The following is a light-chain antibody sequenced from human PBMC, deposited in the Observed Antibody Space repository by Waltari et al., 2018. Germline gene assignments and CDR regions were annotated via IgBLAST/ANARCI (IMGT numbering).Light chain of an antibody. J-gene: IGKJ4*01. V-gene: IGKV3-11*01. CDR1: QSVSSY. CDR2: DAF. CDR3: QQRSNWPRLT. Sequence: EILLTQSPATLSLSPGERSTPSCRASQSVSSYLAWYQQKPGQAPRLLLYDAFNRATGIPARFSGSGSGTDFTLTISSLEPEDFAVYYCQQRSNWPRLTFGGGTRVEIK.